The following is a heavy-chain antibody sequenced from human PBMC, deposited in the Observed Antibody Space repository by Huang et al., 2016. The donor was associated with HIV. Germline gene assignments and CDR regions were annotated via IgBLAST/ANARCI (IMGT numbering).Heavy chain of an antibody. CDR1: GYRFRSNW. D-gene: IGHD3-10*01. Sequence: EVQLVQSGAEVKKPGESLKISCKGSGYRFRSNWIGWVRQMPGKGLEGMGIIYPCDSETRYSPSFQGQVTISADKSINTAYLQWSSLKASDTAMYYCARLIGSPSFYYGLDVWGQGTTVTVSS. J-gene: IGHJ6*02. V-gene: IGHV5-51*01. CDR3: ARLIGSPSFYYGLDV. CDR2: IYPCDSET.